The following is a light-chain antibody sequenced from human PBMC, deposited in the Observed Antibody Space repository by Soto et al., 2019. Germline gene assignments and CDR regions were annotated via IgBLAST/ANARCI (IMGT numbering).Light chain of an antibody. Sequence: EIVLTQSPATLSLSPGERATLSCRASQSVSSYLAWYQQKPGQAPRLLIYDASNRATGIPARFSGSGSGTYFMLTISSLEPEDLAVYYCQQRSNWPLTFGGGTKVEIK. J-gene: IGKJ4*01. CDR3: QQRSNWPLT. CDR2: DAS. V-gene: IGKV3-11*01. CDR1: QSVSSY.